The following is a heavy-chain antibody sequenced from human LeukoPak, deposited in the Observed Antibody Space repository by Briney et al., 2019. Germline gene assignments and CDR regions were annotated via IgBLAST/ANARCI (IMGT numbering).Heavy chain of an antibody. CDR2: IKEDGSEK. J-gene: IGHJ4*02. V-gene: IGHV3-7*01. Sequence: PGGSLRLSCAASGFTFSTYWMTWVRQAPGKGLEWVANIKEDGSEKFYVDSVKGRFTISRDNAKNSLYLQINSLRAEDTAVYYCARAIQYNDQAPRDFDYWGQGTLVTVSS. D-gene: IGHD5-24*01. CDR1: GFTFSTYW. CDR3: ARAIQYNDQAPRDFDY.